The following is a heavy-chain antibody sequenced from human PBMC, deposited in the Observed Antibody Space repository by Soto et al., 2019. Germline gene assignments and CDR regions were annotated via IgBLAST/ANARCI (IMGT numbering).Heavy chain of an antibody. D-gene: IGHD6-25*01. J-gene: IGHJ4*02. CDR3: ARSSAYHFDY. CDR2: IDPTGDT. V-gene: IGHV4-4*02. CDR1: GGSIRSNNW. Sequence: LSLTCAVSGGSIRSNNWWSWVRQNGGKGMEWIGEIDPTGDTNSNPSRKSRVTISVDKSNNQFSLKLSALTAADTAVYYCARSSAYHFDYWGQGTLVTVSS.